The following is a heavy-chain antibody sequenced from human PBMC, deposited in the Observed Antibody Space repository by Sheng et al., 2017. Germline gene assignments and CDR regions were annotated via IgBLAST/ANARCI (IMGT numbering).Heavy chain of an antibody. Sequence: QVQLVQSGAEVKKPGSSVKVSCKASGGTFSSYAISWVRQAPGQGLEWMGGIIPIFGTANYAQKFQGRVTITADESTSTAYMELSSLRSEDTAVYYCARRSGYDILTGYDYYYYYYGMDVWGQGTTVTVSS. V-gene: IGHV1-69*01. D-gene: IGHD3-9*01. CDR2: IIPIFGTA. CDR1: GGTFSSYA. CDR3: ARRSGYDILTGYDYYYYYYGMDV. J-gene: IGHJ6*02.